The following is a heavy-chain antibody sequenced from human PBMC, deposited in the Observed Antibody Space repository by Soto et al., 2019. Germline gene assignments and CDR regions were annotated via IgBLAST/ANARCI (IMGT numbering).Heavy chain of an antibody. V-gene: IGHV1-18*04. J-gene: IGHJ6*02. CDR2: ISPYSGNT. Sequence: GPELKNPGASVKVSCKASGYTFTDYAISWVRQAPGQGFQWVGWISPYSGNTTSAENFFDRVTMTTDTSTKTAYLELRSLRSDDTAVYYCARDHGLAWAVRPANYYYAMDVCGQGTTVTVSS. CDR1: GYTFTDYA. D-gene: IGHD6-6*01. CDR3: ARDHGLAWAVRPANYYYAMDV.